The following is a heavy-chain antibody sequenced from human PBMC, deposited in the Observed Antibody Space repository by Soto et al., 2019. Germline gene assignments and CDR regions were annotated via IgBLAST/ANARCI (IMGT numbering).Heavy chain of an antibody. CDR1: GGSISSYY. CDR2: IYYSGST. Sequence: SETLSLTCTVSGGSISSYYWSWIRQPPGKGLEWIGNIYYSGSTYYNPSLKSRVTISIDTSKNQFSLKLNSVTAADTAVYFCARHGRTSGSFSTSSVRTEFDYWGQGTLVTV. J-gene: IGHJ4*02. CDR3: ARHGRTSGSFSTSSVRTEFDY. D-gene: IGHD6-6*01. V-gene: IGHV4-59*08.